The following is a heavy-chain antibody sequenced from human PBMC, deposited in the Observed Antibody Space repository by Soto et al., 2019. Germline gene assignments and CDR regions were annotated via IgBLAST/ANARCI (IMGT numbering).Heavy chain of an antibody. V-gene: IGHV1-69*13. D-gene: IGHD2-8*01. J-gene: IGHJ6*02. CDR1: GGTFSSYA. CDR3: ARCLRRGSKLGYCTNGVCYYYYGMDV. CDR2: IIPIFGTA. Sequence: SVKVSCKASGGTFSSYAIGWLRQSPGQGLEWMGGIIPIFGTANYAQKFQGRVTITADESTSTAYMELSSLRSEDTAVYYCARCLRRGSKLGYCTNGVCYYYYGMDVWGQGTTVTVSS.